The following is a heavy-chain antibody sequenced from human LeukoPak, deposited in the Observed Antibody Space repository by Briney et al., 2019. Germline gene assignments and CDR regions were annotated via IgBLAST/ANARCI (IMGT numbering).Heavy chain of an antibody. CDR2: IYHSGST. V-gene: IGHV4-39*07. D-gene: IGHD3-10*01. CDR1: GGSISSSSYY. J-gene: IGHJ6*03. CDR3: ARTTMVRGTYYMDV. Sequence: ETLSLTCTVSGGSISSSSYYWGWIRQPPGKGLEWIGSIYHSGSTYYNPSLKSRVTISVDTSKNQFSLKLSSVTAADTAVYYCARTTMVRGTYYMDVWGKGTTVTISS.